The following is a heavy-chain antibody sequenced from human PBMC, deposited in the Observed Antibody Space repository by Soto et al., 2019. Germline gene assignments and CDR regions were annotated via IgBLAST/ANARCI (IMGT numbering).Heavy chain of an antibody. D-gene: IGHD2-15*01. J-gene: IGHJ3*02. Sequence: SVKVSCKASGGTFSSYTISWVRQAPGQGLEWMGRIIPILGIANYAQKFQGRVTITADKSTSTAYMELSSMRSEDTAVYYCARWRVGVVVATPIFDIWGQGTMVTAS. CDR1: GGTFSSYT. CDR3: ARWRVGVVVATPIFDI. CDR2: IIPILGIA. V-gene: IGHV1-69*02.